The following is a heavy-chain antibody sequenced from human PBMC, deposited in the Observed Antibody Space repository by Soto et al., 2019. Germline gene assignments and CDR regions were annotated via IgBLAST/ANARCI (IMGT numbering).Heavy chain of an antibody. J-gene: IGHJ6*02. D-gene: IGHD5-18*01. CDR2: IIPIFGTA. CDR3: ARDIGAMGWGGNSVNHYYYGMDV. CDR1: GGTFSSYA. V-gene: IGHV1-69*13. Sequence: ASVKVSCKASGGTFSSYAISWVRQAPGQGLEWMGGIIPIFGTANYAQKFQGRVTITADESTSTAYMELSSLRSEDTAVYYCARDIGAMGWGGNSVNHYYYGMDVWGQGTTVTVSS.